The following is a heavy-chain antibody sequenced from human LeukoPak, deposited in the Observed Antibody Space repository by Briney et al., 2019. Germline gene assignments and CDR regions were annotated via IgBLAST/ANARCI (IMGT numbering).Heavy chain of an antibody. V-gene: IGHV4-61*09. Sequence: SQTLSLTCTVSGGSISSGSYYWSWIRQPAGKGLEWIGEINHSGSTNYNPSLKSRVTISVDTSKNQFSLKLSSVTAADTAVYYCASASPLDGYNSKTFFDYWGQGTLVTVSS. CDR2: INHSGST. J-gene: IGHJ4*02. CDR1: GGSISSGSYY. D-gene: IGHD5-24*01. CDR3: ASASPLDGYNSKTFFDY.